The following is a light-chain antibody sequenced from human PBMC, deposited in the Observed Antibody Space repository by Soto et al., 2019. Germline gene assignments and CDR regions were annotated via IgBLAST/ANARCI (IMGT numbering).Light chain of an antibody. V-gene: IGKV3-15*01. Sequence: EIVMTQSPATLSVSPGERATLSCRASQSVSSNLAWYQQKPGQAPRLLIYGASTRATGIPARFSGSWSWTEFSIPISCLQYEDFAVYYCQQYNNWPPITCGQVKRLEIK. CDR3: QQYNNWPPIT. J-gene: IGKJ5*01. CDR1: QSVSSN. CDR2: GAS.